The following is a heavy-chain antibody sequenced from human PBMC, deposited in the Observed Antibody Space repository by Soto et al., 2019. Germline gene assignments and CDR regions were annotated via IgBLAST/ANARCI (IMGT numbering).Heavy chain of an antibody. V-gene: IGHV1-69*06. D-gene: IGHD3-16*02. J-gene: IGHJ4*02. Sequence: SVKVSCKPSGGTFSSYAISWVRQAPGQGLEWMGGIIPIFGTANYAQKFQGRVTITADKSTSTAYMELSSLRSEDTAVYYCASLYYDYVWGSYRYFDYWGQGTLVTVSS. CDR1: GGTFSSYA. CDR2: IIPIFGTA. CDR3: ASLYYDYVWGSYRYFDY.